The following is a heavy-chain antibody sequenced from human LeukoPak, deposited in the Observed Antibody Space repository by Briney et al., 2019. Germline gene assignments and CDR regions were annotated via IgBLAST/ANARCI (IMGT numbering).Heavy chain of an antibody. Sequence: GGSLRLSCAASGFTVSSNYMNWVRQAPGKGLEWVSVIYSGGSTYYADSVKGRFTISRDNSKNTLYLQMNSLRAEDTAVYYCARWRVGATRWFDPWGQGTLVTVPS. CDR2: IYSGGST. V-gene: IGHV3-53*01. D-gene: IGHD1-26*01. CDR3: ARWRVGATRWFDP. J-gene: IGHJ5*02. CDR1: GFTVSSNY.